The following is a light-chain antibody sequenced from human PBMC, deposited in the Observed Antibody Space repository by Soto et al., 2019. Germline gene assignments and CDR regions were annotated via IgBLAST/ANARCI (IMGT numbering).Light chain of an antibody. Sequence: MQSPVILSVSPGERATVSCRTSQTIRSDYLAWYQHNPGHAPRLLIFAASSRATGIPDRFSASGSGTDFTLTISRLEPEDFAVYFCQQYDISPWTFGQGTKVDIK. CDR3: QQYDISPWT. CDR2: AAS. V-gene: IGKV3-20*01. CDR1: QTIRSDY. J-gene: IGKJ1*01.